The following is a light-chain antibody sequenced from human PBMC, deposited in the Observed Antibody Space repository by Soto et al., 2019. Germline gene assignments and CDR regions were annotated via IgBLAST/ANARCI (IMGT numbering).Light chain of an antibody. CDR1: QSISSW. Sequence: DIQMTQSPSTLSASVGDIVTITCRASQSISSWLAWYQQKPGKAPKLLIYKASSLESGVPSRFSGSGSGTEFTLTISSLRPDDFATYYCQHYNSSSRTFGQGTKVDIK. CDR2: KAS. J-gene: IGKJ1*01. CDR3: QHYNSSSRT. V-gene: IGKV1-5*03.